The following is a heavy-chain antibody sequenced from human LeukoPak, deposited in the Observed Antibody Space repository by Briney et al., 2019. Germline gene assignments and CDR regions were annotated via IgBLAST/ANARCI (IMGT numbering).Heavy chain of an antibody. D-gene: IGHD6-13*01. Sequence: GGSLRLSCAASEFSVGSNYMTWVRQAPGEGLEWVSVIYSGGSTYYADSVKGRFTISRDNSKNTLYLQMNSLRAEDTAVYYCAKDATAVVGTVYMDVWGTGTTVTISS. J-gene: IGHJ6*03. V-gene: IGHV3-53*01. CDR1: EFSVGSNY. CDR2: IYSGGST. CDR3: AKDATAVVGTVYMDV.